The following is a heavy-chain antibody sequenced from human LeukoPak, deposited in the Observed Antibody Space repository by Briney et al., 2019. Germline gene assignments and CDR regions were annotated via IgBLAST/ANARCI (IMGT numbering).Heavy chain of an antibody. CDR1: GFTFSSSA. CDR2: ISASGGST. V-gene: IGHV3-23*01. D-gene: IGHD1-26*01. J-gene: IGHJ4*02. Sequence: PGGSLRLSCAASGFTFSSSAMSWVRQVPGKGLEWVSGISASGGSTSYADSVRGRFTISRDNSKNTLYVQMNSLRDEDTAVYYCRKDKRWESPHYLDSWGQGPLVTVSS. CDR3: RKDKRWESPHYLDS.